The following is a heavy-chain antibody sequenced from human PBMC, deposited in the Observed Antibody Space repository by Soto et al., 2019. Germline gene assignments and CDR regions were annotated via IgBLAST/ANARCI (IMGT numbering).Heavy chain of an antibody. V-gene: IGHV3-11*01. J-gene: IGHJ3*02. CDR1: GFTLGDYE. CDR2: LSRSGNTI. D-gene: IGHD6-13*01. Sequence: PGGSLRLSCAASGFTLGDYEMSWIRQAPGKGLEWVSFLSRSGNTIYYADSVKGRLSISRDNAKNSVFLQMKSLRVEDTAAYFCARSSAWYEGDAFNIWGQGKVLTVSS. CDR3: ARSSAWYEGDAFNI.